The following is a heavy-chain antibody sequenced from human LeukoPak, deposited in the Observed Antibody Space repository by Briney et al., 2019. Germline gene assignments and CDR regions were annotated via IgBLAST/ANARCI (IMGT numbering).Heavy chain of an antibody. Sequence: GGSLRLSCAVSGFTVFNNYMSWVRQAPGKGLEWVSVIHSGGSTYYADSVKGRFTTSRDKSKNTLYLQMYSLRAEDTAVYYCARPYGDYARGAFDIWGQGTVVTVSS. D-gene: IGHD4-17*01. CDR2: IHSGGST. V-gene: IGHV3-66*04. CDR3: ARPYGDYARGAFDI. CDR1: GFTVFNNY. J-gene: IGHJ3*02.